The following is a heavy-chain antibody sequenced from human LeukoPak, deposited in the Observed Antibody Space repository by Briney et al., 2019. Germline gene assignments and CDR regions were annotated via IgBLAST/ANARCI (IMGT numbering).Heavy chain of an antibody. D-gene: IGHD6-13*01. Sequence: PGGSLRLSCAASGFTFSSYSMNWVRQAPGKGLEWVSSISSSSSYIYYADSVKGRFTISRDNAKNSLYLQMNSLRAEDTAVYYCARDTHQNPYSSSWSGVDAFDIWGQGTMVTVSS. CDR2: ISSSSSYI. CDR3: ARDTHQNPYSSSWSGVDAFDI. V-gene: IGHV3-21*01. CDR1: GFTFSSYS. J-gene: IGHJ3*02.